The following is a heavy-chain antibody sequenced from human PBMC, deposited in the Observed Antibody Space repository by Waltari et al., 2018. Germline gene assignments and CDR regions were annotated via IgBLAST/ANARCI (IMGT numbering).Heavy chain of an antibody. CDR2: INHSGST. V-gene: IGHV4-34*01. J-gene: IGHJ4*02. CDR1: GGSFSGYY. Sequence: QVQLQQWGAGLLKPSEPLSLTCAVYGGSFSGYYWSWIRQPTGKGLEWIGEINHSGSTNYNPSLKSRVTISVDTSKNQFSLKLSSVTAADTAVYYCARAQLAAAGPDYWGQGTLVTVSS. D-gene: IGHD6-13*01. CDR3: ARAQLAAAGPDY.